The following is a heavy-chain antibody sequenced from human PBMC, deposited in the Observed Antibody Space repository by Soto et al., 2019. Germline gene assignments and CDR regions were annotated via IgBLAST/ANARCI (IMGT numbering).Heavy chain of an antibody. V-gene: IGHV4-31*03. CDR2: IFHTGST. CDR3: ARNGIHKDYGGNTAFDI. CDR1: SGSINSNYYY. J-gene: IGHJ3*02. Sequence: PSETLSLTCSVSSGSINSNYYYWSWVRKRPGKGLEWLGYIFHTGSTHYNPSFKSRLSISVDTSKDQFSLRLTSMAAAYKALYSCARNGIHKDYGGNTAFDIWGQGTLVT. D-gene: IGHD4-17*01.